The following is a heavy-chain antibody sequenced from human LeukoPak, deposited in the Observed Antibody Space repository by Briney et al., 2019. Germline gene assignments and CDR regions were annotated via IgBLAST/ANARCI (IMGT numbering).Heavy chain of an antibody. CDR2: TYYRSKWYN. CDR3: ARDHVGDYIAAAVNFDY. D-gene: IGHD6-13*01. J-gene: IGHJ4*02. V-gene: IGHV6-1*01. Sequence: SQTLSLTCAISGDSVSSNSAAWNWIRQSPSRGLEWLGRTYYRSKWYNDYAVSVKGRITINPDTSKNQFSLQLNSVTPEDTAVYYCARDHVGDYIAAAVNFDYWGQGTLVTVS. CDR1: GDSVSSNSAA.